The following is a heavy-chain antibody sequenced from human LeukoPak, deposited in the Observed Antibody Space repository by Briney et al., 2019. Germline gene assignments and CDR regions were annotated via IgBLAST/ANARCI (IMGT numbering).Heavy chain of an antibody. D-gene: IGHD3-3*01. CDR1: GFTFSSYS. V-gene: IGHV3-21*01. CDR2: ISSSSSYI. Sequence: PGGSLRLSCAASGFTFSSYSMNWVRQAPGKGLEWVSSISSSSSYIYYADSVKGRFTISRDIAKNTLYLQMNSLRAEDTGVYYCAKDHYWSIDYWGRGTLVTVSS. J-gene: IGHJ4*02. CDR3: AKDHYWSIDY.